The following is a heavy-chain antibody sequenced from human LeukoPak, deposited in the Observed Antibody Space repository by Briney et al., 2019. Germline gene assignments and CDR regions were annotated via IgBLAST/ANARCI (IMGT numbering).Heavy chain of an antibody. CDR3: AKEPRSGWTNPSTPEVDY. CDR2: IRDSGTT. J-gene: IGHJ4*02. D-gene: IGHD6-19*01. V-gene: IGHV3-69-1*01. CDR1: GFTFSTYP. Sequence: GGSLRLSCAASGFTFSTYPMNWVRQAPGKGLEWISHIRDSGTTDYADSVKGRFTISRDNAKNSLYLQMNSLRAEDTAVYYCAKEPRSGWTNPSTPEVDYWGQGTLVTVSS.